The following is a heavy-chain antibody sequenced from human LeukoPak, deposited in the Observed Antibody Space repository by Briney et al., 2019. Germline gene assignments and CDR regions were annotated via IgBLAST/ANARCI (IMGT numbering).Heavy chain of an antibody. J-gene: IGHJ4*02. D-gene: IGHD6-19*01. V-gene: IGHV5-51*01. CDR2: IYPGDSDT. CDR1: GYSFTTYW. CDR3: ARRYSVSGHFDY. Sequence: GESLKISCKGSGYSFTTYWLGWVRQMPGKGLEWMGIIYPGDSDTTYSPSFQGQVTIPADKSISTAYLQWSSLKASDTALYYCARRYSVSGHFDYWGQGTLVTVSS.